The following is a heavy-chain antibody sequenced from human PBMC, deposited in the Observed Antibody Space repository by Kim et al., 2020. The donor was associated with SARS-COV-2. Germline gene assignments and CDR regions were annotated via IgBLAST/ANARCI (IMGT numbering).Heavy chain of an antibody. D-gene: IGHD2-15*01. CDR1: GGSISSYY. V-gene: IGHV4-59*01. Sequence: SETLSLTCTVSGGSISSYYWSWIRQPPGKGLEWIGYIYYSGSTNYNPSLKSRVTISVDTSKNQFSLKLSSVTAADTAVYYCARVGVGCSGGSCYSGAFDIWGQGTMVTVSS. CDR2: IYYSGST. CDR3: ARVGVGCSGGSCYSGAFDI. J-gene: IGHJ3*02.